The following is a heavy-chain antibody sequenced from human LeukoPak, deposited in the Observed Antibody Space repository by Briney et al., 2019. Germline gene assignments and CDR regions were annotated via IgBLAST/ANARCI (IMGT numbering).Heavy chain of an antibody. Sequence: PSETLSLTCGVSGDSISSGNYWGWIRQPPGKGLEWIGYMYQSETTYYNPSLKSRVTISADTSKNQFSLKLSSVTAADTAVFYCARVRPRGSSGYPDYWGQGTLVTVSS. D-gene: IGHD3-22*01. V-gene: IGHV4-38-2*01. J-gene: IGHJ4*02. CDR3: ARVRPRGSSGYPDY. CDR1: GDSISSGNY. CDR2: MYQSETT.